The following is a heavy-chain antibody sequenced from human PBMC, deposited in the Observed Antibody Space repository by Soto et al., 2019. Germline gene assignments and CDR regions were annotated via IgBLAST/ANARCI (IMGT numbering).Heavy chain of an antibody. CDR3: ARDLGERGRYSYGYNYFDY. J-gene: IGHJ4*02. CDR1: GFTFSSFE. CDR2: INPSGRTI. V-gene: IGHV3-48*03. D-gene: IGHD5-18*01. Sequence: PGGSLRLSCVASGFTFSSFEMNWIRQAPGKGPEWIAAINPSGRTISYADSVKGRFTISRDNSKNTLYLQMNSLRAEDTAVYYCARDLGERGRYSYGYNYFDYWGQGTLVTVSS.